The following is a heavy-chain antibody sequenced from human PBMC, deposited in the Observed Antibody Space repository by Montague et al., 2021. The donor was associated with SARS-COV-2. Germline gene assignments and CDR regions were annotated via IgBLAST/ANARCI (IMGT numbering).Heavy chain of an antibody. V-gene: IGHV4-59*01. CDR3: ARVPLMVRGVSVYGMDV. CDR2: IYYSGST. D-gene: IGHD3-10*01. Sequence: SETLSLTCTVSGGSTSSYYWSWIRQPPGKGLEWIGYIYYSGSTNYNPSLKSRVTISVDTSKNQFSLKLSSVTAADTAVYYCARVPLMVRGVSVYGMDVWGKGTTVTVSS. J-gene: IGHJ6*04. CDR1: GGSTSSYY.